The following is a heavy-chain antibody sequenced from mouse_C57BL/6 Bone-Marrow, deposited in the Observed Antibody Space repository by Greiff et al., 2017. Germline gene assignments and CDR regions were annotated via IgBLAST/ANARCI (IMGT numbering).Heavy chain of an antibody. D-gene: IGHD2-2*01. CDR3: ARRGYLRYFDV. Sequence: QVQLQQSGPELVKPGASVKISCKASGYAFSSYWMNWVKQRPGKGLEWIGRIYPGDGDTNYNGKFKGKATLTADKSSSTAYRQLSSLTSEDSAVYFCARRGYLRYFDVWGKGTTVTVSS. CDR2: IYPGDGDT. V-gene: IGHV1-82*01. CDR1: GYAFSSYW. J-gene: IGHJ1*03.